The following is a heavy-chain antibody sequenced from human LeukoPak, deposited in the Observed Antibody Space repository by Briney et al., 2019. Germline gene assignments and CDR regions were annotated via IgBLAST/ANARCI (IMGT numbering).Heavy chain of an antibody. CDR3: ARWVPYCSGGSCYSVEPYYYYGMDV. CDR1: GYTFTSYG. CDR2: ISAYNGNI. D-gene: IGHD2-15*01. J-gene: IGHJ6*02. V-gene: IGHV1-18*01. Sequence: ASVKVSCKASGYTFTSYGISWVRQAPGQGLEWMGWISAYNGNINYAQKLQGRVTMTTDTSTSTAYMELRSLRSDDTAVYYCARWVPYCSGGSCYSVEPYYYYGMDVWGQGTTVTVSS.